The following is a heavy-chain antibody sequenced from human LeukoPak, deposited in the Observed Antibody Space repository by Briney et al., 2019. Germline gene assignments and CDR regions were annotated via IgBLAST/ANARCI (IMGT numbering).Heavy chain of an antibody. J-gene: IGHJ4*02. CDR1: GFRFSGYW. V-gene: IGHV3-74*01. Sequence: QPGGSLRLSCEGSGFRFSGYWMHWVRQAPGKGLVWVSRVQDDERSASYGDSVKGRFTISKDNAKNILYLQMDGLRVEDTAVYHCVRGHVGTIFGVIPVNPLGYWGQGTLVTVSS. CDR2: VQDDERSA. CDR3: VRGHVGTIFGVIPVNPLGY. D-gene: IGHD3-3*01.